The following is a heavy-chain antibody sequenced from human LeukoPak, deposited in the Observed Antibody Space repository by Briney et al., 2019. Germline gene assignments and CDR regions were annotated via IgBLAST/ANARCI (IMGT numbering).Heavy chain of an antibody. CDR2: ISGSGGST. Sequence: GGSLRLSCAASGFTFSSYAMSWVRQAPGKGPEWVSAISGSGGSTYYADSVKGRFTISRDNPKNTLYLQMNSLRAEDTAVYYCAKSLRGVAAAGTLYFQHWGQGALVTVSS. CDR1: GFTFSSYA. J-gene: IGHJ1*01. CDR3: AKSLRGVAAAGTLYFQH. V-gene: IGHV3-23*01. D-gene: IGHD6-13*01.